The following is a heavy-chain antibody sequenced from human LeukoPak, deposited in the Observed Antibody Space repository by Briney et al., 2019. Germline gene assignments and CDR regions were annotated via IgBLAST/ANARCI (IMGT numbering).Heavy chain of an antibody. CDR3: AKSLEALSIVATIPVDY. J-gene: IGHJ4*02. V-gene: IGHV3-23*01. Sequence: GGSLRLSRAAAGFTFSSYAMSWVRQAPGKGLEWVSAISGSGGSTYYADSVKGRFSISRDNSKNTLYLQMNSLRAEDTAVYYCAKSLEALSIVATIPVDYWGQGTLVTVSS. CDR2: ISGSGGST. CDR1: GFTFSSYA. D-gene: IGHD5-12*01.